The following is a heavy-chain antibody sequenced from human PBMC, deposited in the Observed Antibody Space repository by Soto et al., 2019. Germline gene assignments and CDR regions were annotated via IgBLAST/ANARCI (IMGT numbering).Heavy chain of an antibody. J-gene: IGHJ5*02. CDR1: GFTLGAYY. CDR2: IGSSGSPI. Sequence: PGGSLRLSCVASGFTLGAYYVTWIRQTPGKGLEWVSYIGSSGSPIYHADSVKGRFTISRDNAKNSLFLQMNSLRAEDTAVYYCARESSSTSANWFDPWGQGTLVTVSS. D-gene: IGHD2-2*01. CDR3: ARESSSTSANWFDP. V-gene: IGHV3-11*01.